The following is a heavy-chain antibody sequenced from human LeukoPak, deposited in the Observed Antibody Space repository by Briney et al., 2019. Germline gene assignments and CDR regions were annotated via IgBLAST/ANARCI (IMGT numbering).Heavy chain of an antibody. CDR3: AKDWVYYGSGRSGYFDY. J-gene: IGHJ4*02. V-gene: IGHV3-30*18. D-gene: IGHD3-10*01. Sequence: GGSLRLSCAASGFTFSHYAMHWVRQAPRKGLEWVAVISSDGSNTYYADSGKGRFTVSRDNSTSTLYLQMNSLRPEDTAMYYCAKDWVYYGSGRSGYFDYWGQGTLVTVSS. CDR1: GFTFSHYA. CDR2: ISSDGSNT.